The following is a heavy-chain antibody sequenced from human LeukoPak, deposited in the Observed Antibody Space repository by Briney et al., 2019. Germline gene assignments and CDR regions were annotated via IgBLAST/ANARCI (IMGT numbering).Heavy chain of an antibody. Sequence: GESLQISCKGSGYSFTSYWIGWVRPMPGKGLEWMGIIYPGDSDTRYSPSFQGQVTISADKSISTAYLQWSSLKASDTAMYYCARGRRGSGSHFDYWGQGTLVTVSS. CDR2: IYPGDSDT. J-gene: IGHJ4*02. CDR3: ARGRRGSGSHFDY. CDR1: GYSFTSYW. V-gene: IGHV5-51*01. D-gene: IGHD3-10*01.